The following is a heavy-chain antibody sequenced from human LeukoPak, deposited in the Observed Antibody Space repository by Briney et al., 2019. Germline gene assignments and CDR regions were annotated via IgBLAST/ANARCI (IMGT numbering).Heavy chain of an antibody. CDR3: ARVNYRGSGNYYIDY. CDR2: IYYSGST. V-gene: IGHV4-59*01. CDR1: GGSISTYY. J-gene: IGHJ4*02. Sequence: SETLSLTCTVSGGSISTYYWSWIRQPPGKGLEWIGYIYYSGSTNNNPSLKSRVTISVDTSKNQFSLKLRSVTAADTAVYYCARVNYRGSGNYYIDYWGQGTLVTVSS. D-gene: IGHD3-10*01.